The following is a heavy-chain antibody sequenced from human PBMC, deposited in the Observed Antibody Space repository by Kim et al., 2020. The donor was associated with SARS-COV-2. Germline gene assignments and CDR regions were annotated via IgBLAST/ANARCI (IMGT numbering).Heavy chain of an antibody. V-gene: IGHV3-33*01. CDR2: IWYDGSNK. CDR3: ARDRITTIGGWFDP. J-gene: IGHJ5*02. CDR1: GFTFSSYG. Sequence: GGSLRLSCAASGFTFSSYGMHWVRQAPGKGLEWVAVIWYDGSNKYYADSVKGRFTIFRDNSKNTLYLQMNSLRAEDTAVYYCARDRITTIGGWFDPWGQGTLVTVSS. D-gene: IGHD3-10*01.